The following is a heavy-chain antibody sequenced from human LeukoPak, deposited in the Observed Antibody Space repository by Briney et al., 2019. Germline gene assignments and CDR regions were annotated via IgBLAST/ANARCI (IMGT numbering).Heavy chain of an antibody. Sequence: PGRSLRLSCAASGFTFSSYGMHWVRQAPGKGLEWVAVISYDGSNKYYADSVKGRFTISRGNSKNTLYLQMNSLRAEDTAAYYCAKDVPSTFKWFDPWGQGTLVTVSS. V-gene: IGHV3-30*18. CDR2: ISYDGSNK. J-gene: IGHJ5*02. D-gene: IGHD1-1*01. CDR3: AKDVPSTFKWFDP. CDR1: GFTFSSYG.